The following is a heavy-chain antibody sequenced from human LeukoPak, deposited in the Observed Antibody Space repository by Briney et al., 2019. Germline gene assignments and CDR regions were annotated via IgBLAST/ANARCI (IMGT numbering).Heavy chain of an antibody. CDR1: GYSISSGYY. Sequence: SETLSLTCTVSGYSISSGYYWGYIQQPPGKGLEWIGSIYHSGSTYCNPSLNSRLTISVDTSKNQFSLKLSSVTAADTAVYYCARERGENYNSSGYIDSWGQGTLVTVSS. V-gene: IGHV4-38-2*02. J-gene: IGHJ4*02. D-gene: IGHD3-22*01. CDR3: ARERGENYNSSGYIDS. CDR2: IYHSGST.